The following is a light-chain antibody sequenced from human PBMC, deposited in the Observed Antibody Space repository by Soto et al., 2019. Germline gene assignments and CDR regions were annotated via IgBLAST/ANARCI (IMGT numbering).Light chain of an antibody. CDR1: QSISSY. Sequence: DIQMTQSPSSLSASVGDRVTITCRASQSISSYLNWYQQKPGKAPKLLIYAASSLQSGVPSRFSGSGSGTDFTLTISGLEPEDFAVYYCHQYGRSLSTFGQGTKVDIK. V-gene: IGKV1-39*01. CDR3: HQYGRSLST. CDR2: AAS. J-gene: IGKJ1*01.